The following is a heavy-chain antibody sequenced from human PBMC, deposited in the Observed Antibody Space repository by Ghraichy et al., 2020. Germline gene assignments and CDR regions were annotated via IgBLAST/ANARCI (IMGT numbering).Heavy chain of an antibody. CDR1: GGSISSYY. D-gene: IGHD1-14*01. J-gene: IGHJ5*02. CDR3: ARVWVSEPEFPGTGPDLFREGNWFDP. CDR2: IYYSGST. V-gene: IGHV4-59*01. Sequence: SETLSLTCTVSGGSISSYYWSWIRQPPGKGLEWIGYIYYSGSTNYNPSLKSRVTISVDTSKNQFSLKLSSVTAADTAVYYCARVWVSEPEFPGTGPDLFREGNWFDPWGQGTLVTVSS.